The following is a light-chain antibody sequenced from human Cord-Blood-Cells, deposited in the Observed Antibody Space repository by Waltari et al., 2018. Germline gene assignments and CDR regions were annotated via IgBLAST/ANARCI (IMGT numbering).Light chain of an antibody. CDR3: QQRSNWPYS. J-gene: IGKJ2*03. CDR2: DAS. V-gene: IGKV3-11*01. CDR1: QSVSSY. Sequence: DIVLTQSPAPLPLSPGERATPSCRPSQSVSSYLAWYQQKPGQAPRLLIYDASNRATGIPARFSGSGSGTDFTLTISSLEPEDFAVYYCQQRSNWPYSFGQGTKLEIK.